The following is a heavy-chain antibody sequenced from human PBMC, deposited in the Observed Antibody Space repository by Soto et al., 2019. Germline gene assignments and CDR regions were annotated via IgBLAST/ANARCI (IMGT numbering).Heavy chain of an antibody. V-gene: IGHV1-8*01. J-gene: IGHJ4*02. CDR3: ARGVVGNY. Sequence: QVQLVQSGAEVKKPGASVKVSCKASGYTFTDYDVVWVRQATGQGLEWMGRINPNSGNTGYVQKFQDRVTMTRNTSISTAYMELSSLRSEDTAVYYCARGVVGNYWGQGTLVTVSS. D-gene: IGHD2-15*01. CDR1: GYTFTDYD. CDR2: INPNSGNT.